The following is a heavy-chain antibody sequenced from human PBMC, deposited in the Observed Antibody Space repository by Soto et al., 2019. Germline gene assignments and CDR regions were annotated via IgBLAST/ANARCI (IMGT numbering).Heavy chain of an antibody. V-gene: IGHV1-69*02. Sequence: SVKVSCTASGGTFSSYTISWVRQAPGQGLEWMGRIIPILGIANYAQKFQGRVTITADKSTSTAYMELSSLRSEDTAVYYCASSRGTYSSSWYWFDPWGQGTLVTVSS. D-gene: IGHD6-13*01. CDR2: IIPILGIA. CDR1: GGTFSSYT. J-gene: IGHJ5*02. CDR3: ASSRGTYSSSWYWFDP.